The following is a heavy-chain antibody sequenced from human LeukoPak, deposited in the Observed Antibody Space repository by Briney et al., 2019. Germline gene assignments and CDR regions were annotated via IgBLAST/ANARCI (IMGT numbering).Heavy chain of an antibody. CDR3: AKVAKYYYGSETYYFFEH. V-gene: IGHV3-7*01. CDR2: IKQDGSEK. D-gene: IGHD3-10*01. J-gene: IGHJ4*02. CDR1: GFTFLSYW. Sequence: GGSLRLSCAASGFTFLSYWMSWVRQAPGKGLEWVANIKQDGSEKYYVDSVKGRFTISRDNAKNSLYLQMSSLRVEDTAVYYCAKVAKYYYGSETYYFFEHWGQGTPVTASS.